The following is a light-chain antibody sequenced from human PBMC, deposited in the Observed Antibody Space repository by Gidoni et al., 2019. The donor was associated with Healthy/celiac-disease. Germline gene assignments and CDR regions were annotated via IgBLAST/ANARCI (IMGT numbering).Light chain of an antibody. V-gene: IGKV3-11*01. Sequence: EIVLTQSPATLSLSPGERATLSCRASQSVSSYLAWYQQKPGQAPRLLIYDASNRATGIPARFSGSGSGTDFTLPISSLEPEDFAVYYCQQRSNWPFVPFGPGTKVDIK. CDR3: QQRSNWPFVP. CDR2: DAS. J-gene: IGKJ3*01. CDR1: QSVSSY.